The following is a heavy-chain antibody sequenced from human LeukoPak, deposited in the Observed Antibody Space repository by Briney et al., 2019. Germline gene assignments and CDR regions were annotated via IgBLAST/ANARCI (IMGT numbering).Heavy chain of an antibody. D-gene: IGHD2-21*01. V-gene: IGHV3-48*01. CDR3: ARDVAAPTYYYGMDV. Sequence: GGSLRLACAASGFTFSSYGMSWVRQAPGKGLEWISYVSSSSSTMYYADSVKGRFTISRDNAKNSVFLQMNSLRAEDTAVYYCARDVAAPTYYYGMDVWGQGTTVTVSS. CDR2: VSSSSSTM. CDR1: GFTFSSYG. J-gene: IGHJ6*02.